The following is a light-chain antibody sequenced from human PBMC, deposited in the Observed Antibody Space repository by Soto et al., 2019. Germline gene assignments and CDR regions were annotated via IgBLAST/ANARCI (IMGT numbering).Light chain of an antibody. CDR1: ALPTRF. V-gene: IGLV3-10*01. CDR2: EDN. CDR3: FSPDNSGNLGV. J-gene: IGLJ1*01. Sequence: SYELTQPPSVSVSPGQTARITCAGDALPTRFSHWYKQKAGHAPVQVIYEDNKRPSGIPERCSGSSSGTVATLVISEAQVEDEGDYYCFSPDNSGNLGVFGPGTKVTV.